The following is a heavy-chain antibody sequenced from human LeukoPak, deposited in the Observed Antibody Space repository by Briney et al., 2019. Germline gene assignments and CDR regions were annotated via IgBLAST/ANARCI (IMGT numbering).Heavy chain of an antibody. CDR1: GYTFTGYY. J-gene: IGHJ3*02. D-gene: IGHD3-9*01. CDR2: INPNSGGT. V-gene: IGHV1-2*02. CDR3: ARGEDILTGYDAFDI. Sequence: ASVKVSCKASGYTFTGYYMHWVRQAPGQGLEWMGWINPNSGGTNYAQKFQGRVTMTRDTSISTAYMELSRLRSDDTAVYYCARGEDILTGYDAFDIWGQGTMVTASS.